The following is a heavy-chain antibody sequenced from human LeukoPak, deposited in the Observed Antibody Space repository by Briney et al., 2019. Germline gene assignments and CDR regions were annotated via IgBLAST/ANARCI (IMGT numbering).Heavy chain of an antibody. V-gene: IGHV1-69*13. CDR1: GYTFTSYA. J-gene: IGHJ6*02. CDR3: ARGRYEQLIMDV. Sequence: ASVKVSCKASGYTFTSYAISWVRQAPGQGLEWMGGIIPIFGTANYAQKFQGRVTITADESTSTAYMELSSLRSEDTAVYYCARGRYEQLIMDVWGQGTTVTVSS. D-gene: IGHD6-6*01. CDR2: IIPIFGTA.